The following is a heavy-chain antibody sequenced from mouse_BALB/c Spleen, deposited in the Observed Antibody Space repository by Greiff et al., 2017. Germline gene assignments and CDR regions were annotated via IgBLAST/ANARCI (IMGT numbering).Heavy chain of an antibody. Sequence: DVQLVESGGGLVKPGGSLKLSCAASGFTFSSYTMSWVRQTPVKRLEWVATISSGGGNTYYPDSVKGRFTISRDNAMNNLYLQMSSLRSEDTALYYCARSGGNSYFDYWGQGTTLTVSS. J-gene: IGHJ2*01. CDR1: GFTFSSYT. V-gene: IGHV5-9*03. D-gene: IGHD2-1*01. CDR2: ISSGGGNT. CDR3: ARSGGNSYFDY.